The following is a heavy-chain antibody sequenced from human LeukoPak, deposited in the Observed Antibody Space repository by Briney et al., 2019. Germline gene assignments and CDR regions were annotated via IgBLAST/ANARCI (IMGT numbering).Heavy chain of an antibody. CDR3: ARDKRHSYGRYFAH. CDR2: MQSSGNS. Sequence: PSETLSLTCSVSGDSISTYHWNWVRERAGKGLEWIGYMQSSGNSNYNPSLKSRVFMSVDTSKNQFVLNLMSVTAADTAVYYCARDKRHSYGRYFAHWGQGMLVSVSS. CDR1: GDSISTYH. V-gene: IGHV4-59*01. J-gene: IGHJ4*02. D-gene: IGHD5-18*01.